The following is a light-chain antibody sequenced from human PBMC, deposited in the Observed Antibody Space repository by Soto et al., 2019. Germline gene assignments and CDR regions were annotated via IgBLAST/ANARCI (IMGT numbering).Light chain of an antibody. Sequence: QSVLTQPPSVSVAPGQTARITCGGSNIGRKSVHWYQQLPGTAPKLLIYGNSNRPSGVPDRFSGSKSGTSASLAITGLQAEDEADYYCQSYDSSLSGVVFGGGTKLTVL. CDR3: QSYDSSLSGVV. V-gene: IGLV1-40*01. J-gene: IGLJ2*01. CDR1: SNIGRKS. CDR2: GNS.